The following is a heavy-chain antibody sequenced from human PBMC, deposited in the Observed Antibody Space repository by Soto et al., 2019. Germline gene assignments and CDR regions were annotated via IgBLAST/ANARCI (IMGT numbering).Heavy chain of an antibody. D-gene: IGHD1-26*01. V-gene: IGHV3-49*03. CDR3: TRARIGSSLHYYYGMDV. Sequence: GGSLRLSCTASGFTFGDYAMSWFRQAPGKXLEWVGFIRSKAYGGTTEYAASVKGRFTISRDDSKSIAYLQMNSLKTEDTAVYYCTRARIGSSLHYYYGMDVWGQGTTVTVSS. J-gene: IGHJ6*02. CDR2: IRSKAYGGTT. CDR1: GFTFGDYA.